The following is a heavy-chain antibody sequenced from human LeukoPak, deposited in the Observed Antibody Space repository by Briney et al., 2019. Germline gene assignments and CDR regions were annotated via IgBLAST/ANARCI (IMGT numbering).Heavy chain of an antibody. J-gene: IGHJ4*02. V-gene: IGHV3-30*04. CDR1: GFTFSRYG. CDR3: AKAPVTTCRGAYCYPFDY. CDR2: ISYDGSNK. Sequence: GGSLRLSCAASGFTFSRYGVHWVRQAPGKGLEWVTAISYDGSNKYYADSVKGRFTISRDNSKNTLYVQMNSLRAEDTAVYYCAKAPVTTCRGAYCYPFDYWGQGTLVTVSS. D-gene: IGHD2-21*01.